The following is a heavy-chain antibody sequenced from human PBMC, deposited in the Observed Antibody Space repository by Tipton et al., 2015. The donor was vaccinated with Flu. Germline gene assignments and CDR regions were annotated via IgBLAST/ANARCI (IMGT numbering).Heavy chain of an antibody. CDR1: GLTVSSNY. V-gene: IGHV3-66*02. CDR2: IYSGGST. Sequence: QLVQSGGGLVQPGGSLRLSCAASGLTVSSNYMSWVRQAPRKGLEWVSFIYSGGSTYYADSVKGRFTISRDSSKNTLHLQMNSLRTEDTAVYYCARVYSYGGFDYWGQGTLVTVSS. D-gene: IGHD5-18*01. J-gene: IGHJ4*02. CDR3: ARVYSYGGFDY.